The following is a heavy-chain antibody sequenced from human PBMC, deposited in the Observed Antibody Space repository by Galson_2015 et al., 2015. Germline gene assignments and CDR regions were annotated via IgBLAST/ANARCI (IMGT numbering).Heavy chain of an antibody. Sequence: SVKVSCKASGGTFSSYAISWVRQAPGQGLEWMGGIIPIFGTANYAQKFQGRVTITADESTSTAYMELSSLRSEDTAVYYCASPTVISAHPVGYYYYGMDVWGQGTTVTVSS. CDR1: GGTFSSYA. CDR2: IIPIFGTA. CDR3: ASPTVISAHPVGYYYYGMDV. D-gene: IGHD1-26*01. J-gene: IGHJ6*02. V-gene: IGHV1-69*13.